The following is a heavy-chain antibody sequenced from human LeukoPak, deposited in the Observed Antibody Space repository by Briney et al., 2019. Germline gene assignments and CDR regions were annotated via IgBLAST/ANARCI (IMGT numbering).Heavy chain of an antibody. Sequence: GGSLRLSCAASGFTFSSYSMNWVRQAPGKGLEWVAVISYDGSNKYYADSVKGRFTISRDNSKNTLYLQMNSLRAEDTAVYYCARDLGLYYYDSRGLFDYWGQGTLVTVSS. D-gene: IGHD3-22*01. CDR1: GFTFSSYS. CDR2: ISYDGSNK. J-gene: IGHJ4*02. CDR3: ARDLGLYYYDSRGLFDY. V-gene: IGHV3-30*03.